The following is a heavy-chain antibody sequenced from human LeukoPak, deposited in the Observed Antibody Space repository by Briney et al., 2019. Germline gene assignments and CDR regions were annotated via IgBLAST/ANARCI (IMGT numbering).Heavy chain of an antibody. CDR2: IIPIFGTA. D-gene: IGHD3-22*01. CDR3: ARDRSYDSSLITSTISWFDP. J-gene: IGHJ5*02. Sequence: GASVKVSCKASGGTFSSYAISWVRQAPGQGLEWMGGIIPIFGTANYAQKFQGRVTITADESTSTAYMELSSLRSEDTAVYYCARDRSYDSSLITSTISWFDPWGQGTLVTVSS. CDR1: GGTFSSYA. V-gene: IGHV1-69*13.